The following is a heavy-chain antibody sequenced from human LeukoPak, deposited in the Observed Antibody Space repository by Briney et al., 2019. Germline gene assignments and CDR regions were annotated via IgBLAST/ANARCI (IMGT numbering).Heavy chain of an antibody. J-gene: IGHJ4*02. CDR1: GFTFSTYS. V-gene: IGHV3-21*01. CDR2: ISSSSSSL. CDR3: ARGYSYDY. D-gene: IGHD5-12*01. Sequence: TTGGSLRLSCAVSGFTFSTYSMNWVRQAPGEGLEWVSFISSSSSSLKYADSMKGRFTISRDNAKNSVYLQMNNLRAEDTAVYYCARGYSYDYWGQGTLVTVSS.